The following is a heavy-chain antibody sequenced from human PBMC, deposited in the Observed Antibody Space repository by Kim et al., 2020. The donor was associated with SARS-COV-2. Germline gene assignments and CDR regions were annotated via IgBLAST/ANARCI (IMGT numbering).Heavy chain of an antibody. Sequence: SETLSLTCAVSGGSISSSNWWSWVRQPPGKGLEWIGEIYHSGSTNYNPSLKSRVTISVDKSKNQFSLKLSSVTAADTAVYYCARDVHEEEFGELSLPTGYWGQGTLVTVSS. CDR2: IYHSGST. J-gene: IGHJ4*02. V-gene: IGHV4-4*02. CDR1: GGSISSSNW. CDR3: ARDVHEEEFGELSLPTGY. D-gene: IGHD3-10*01.